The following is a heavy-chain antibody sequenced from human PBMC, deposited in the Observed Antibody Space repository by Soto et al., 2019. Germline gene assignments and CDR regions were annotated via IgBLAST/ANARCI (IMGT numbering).Heavy chain of an antibody. D-gene: IGHD4-17*01. Sequence: SQTLSLTCTVSGGSISIGGYYWSWIRQHPGKGLEWIGYIYYSGSTYYNPSLKGRVTISVDTSKNQFSLKLSYVTAADTAVYYCARDFQADDGDYNWFDSWGQGTLVTVSS. J-gene: IGHJ5*01. V-gene: IGHV4-31*03. CDR3: ARDFQADDGDYNWFDS. CDR2: IYYSGST. CDR1: GGSISIGGYY.